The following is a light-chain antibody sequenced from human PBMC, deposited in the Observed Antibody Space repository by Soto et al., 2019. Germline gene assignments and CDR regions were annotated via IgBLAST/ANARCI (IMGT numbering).Light chain of an antibody. CDR3: VTWDDSLNGWV. CDR2: SNN. CDR1: SSNIGSNA. Sequence: QSVLTQPPSASGTPGQRVTISCSGSSSNIGSNAVSWYQQLPGTAPKVLIYSNNQRPSGVPDRFSGSKSGTSASLAISGLQSEDHADYYCVTWDDSLNGWVFGGGTKVTVL. J-gene: IGLJ3*02. V-gene: IGLV1-44*01.